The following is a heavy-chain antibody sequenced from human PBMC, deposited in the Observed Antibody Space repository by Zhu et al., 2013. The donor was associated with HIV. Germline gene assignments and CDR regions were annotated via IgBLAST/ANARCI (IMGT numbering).Heavy chain of an antibody. V-gene: IGHV1-69*01. J-gene: IGHJ6*02. Sequence: QVQLVQSGAEVKKPGASVKVSCKASGGTFSGYAIIWVRQAPGQGLEWMGGIIPVFGTANYAQKFQGRVTITADASTSTAYMELSSLRSEDTAVYFCARGGCYYDSSYPKTYCGLDVWGQGTTVTVSS. CDR1: GGTFSGYA. CDR3: ARGGCYYDSSYPKTYCGLDV. D-gene: IGHD3-22*01. CDR2: IIPVFGTA.